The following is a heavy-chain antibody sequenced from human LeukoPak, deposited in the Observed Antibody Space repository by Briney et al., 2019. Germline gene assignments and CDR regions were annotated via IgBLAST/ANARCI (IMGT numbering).Heavy chain of an antibody. D-gene: IGHD5-12*01. J-gene: IGHJ3*02. CDR1: GGSLSTDPYF. V-gene: IGHV4-39*01. CDR2: IEYNENT. CDR3: ARHADRGDRGGLQCGFDI. Sequence: SETLSLTCTVYGGSLSTDPYFWGWVRQSPRMGLEWIASIEYNENTRHNPSLRSRISISVDTSKKWFSLHLSSVTAADTAVYYCARHADRGDRGGLQCGFDISGQGNLVSVSS.